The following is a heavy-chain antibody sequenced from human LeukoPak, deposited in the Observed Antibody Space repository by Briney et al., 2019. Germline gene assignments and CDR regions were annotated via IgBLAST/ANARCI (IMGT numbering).Heavy chain of an antibody. V-gene: IGHV4-30-4*08. CDR3: AREGGSYDAFDI. J-gene: IGHJ3*02. D-gene: IGHD1-26*01. Sequence: PSETLSLTCTVSGGSISSGDYYWSWIRQPPGEGLEWIGYIYYSGSTYYNPSLKSRVTISVDTSKNQFSLKLSSVTAADTAVYYCAREGGSYDAFDIWGQGTMVTVSS. CDR1: GGSISSGDYY. CDR2: IYYSGST.